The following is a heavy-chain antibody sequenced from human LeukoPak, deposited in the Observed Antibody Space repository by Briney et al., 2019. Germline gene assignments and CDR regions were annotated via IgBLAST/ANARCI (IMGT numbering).Heavy chain of an antibody. V-gene: IGHV3-48*03. CDR2: ISSSGSTI. CDR1: GFTFSSYE. CDR3: AELGITMIGGV. Sequence: GGSLRLSCAASGFTFSSYEKNWVRQAPGEGVGWVSYISSSGSTIYYADSVKGRFTISRDNAKNSLYLQMNSLRAEDTAVYYCAELGITMIGGVWGKGTTVTISS. J-gene: IGHJ6*04. D-gene: IGHD3-10*02.